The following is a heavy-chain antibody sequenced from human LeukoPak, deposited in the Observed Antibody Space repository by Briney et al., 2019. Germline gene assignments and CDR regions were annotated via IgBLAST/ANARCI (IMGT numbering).Heavy chain of an antibody. J-gene: IGHJ4*02. CDR1: GSTLTEFS. CDR2: YGPEDGET. V-gene: IGHV1-24*01. CDR3: ATDNFEY. Sequence: ASVKVSCKVSGSTLTEFSMHWVRQAPGKGLEWMGGYGPEDGETIYAQNFQGRVTMTDDSSTDTVYMDLSSLRSEDTAIYYCATDNFEYWGQGTLVTVSS.